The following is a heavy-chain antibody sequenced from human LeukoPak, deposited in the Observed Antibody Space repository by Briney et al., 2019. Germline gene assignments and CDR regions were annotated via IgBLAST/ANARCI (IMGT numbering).Heavy chain of an antibody. J-gene: IGHJ4*02. Sequence: SQTLSLTCTVSGGSISRGSYYWSWIRQPAGKGLEWIGRIDTSGSTNYNPSLKSRVTISVDTSKNQFSLKLSSVTAADTAVYYCARDFLGSGWVRGDYWGQGTLVTVSS. V-gene: IGHV4-61*02. CDR3: ARDFLGSGWVRGDY. CDR1: GGSISRGSYY. D-gene: IGHD6-19*01. CDR2: IDTSGST.